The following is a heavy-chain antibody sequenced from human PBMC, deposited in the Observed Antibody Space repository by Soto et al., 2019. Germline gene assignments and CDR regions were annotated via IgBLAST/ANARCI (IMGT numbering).Heavy chain of an antibody. CDR1: GGSISSSSYY. Sequence: QLQLQESGPGLVKPSETLSLTCTVSGGSISSSSYYWGWIRQPPGKGLEWIGSIYYSGSTYYNPSLKSRVTISVDTSKNQFSLKLSSVTAADTAVYYCARAEAVDTAMVVLQTQFDYWGQGTLVTVSS. J-gene: IGHJ4*02. V-gene: IGHV4-39*01. CDR3: ARAEAVDTAMVVLQTQFDY. D-gene: IGHD5-18*01. CDR2: IYYSGST.